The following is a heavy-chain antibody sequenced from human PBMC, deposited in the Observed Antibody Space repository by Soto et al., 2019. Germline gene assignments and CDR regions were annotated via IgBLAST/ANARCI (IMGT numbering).Heavy chain of an antibody. CDR3: AKDAGPLLYGDAFDI. D-gene: IGHD2-2*02. CDR1: GFTFSNYG. J-gene: IGHJ3*02. CDR2: LSSDGSNK. V-gene: IGHV3-30*18. Sequence: QVQLVESGGGVVQPGRSLRLSCAASGFTFSNYGMHWVRQAPGKGLEWVAVLSSDGSNKYYGDSVKGRFTISRDNSKNTLYLQMNSLRAEDAAVYYCAKDAGPLLYGDAFDIWGQGTMVTVS.